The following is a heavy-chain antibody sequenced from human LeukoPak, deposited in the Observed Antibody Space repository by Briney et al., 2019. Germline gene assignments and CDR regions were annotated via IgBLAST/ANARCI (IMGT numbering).Heavy chain of an antibody. D-gene: IGHD3-3*01. CDR2: IKQDGSEK. CDR3: ARAGLTYYDFWSGYPYYMDV. CDR1: GFTFSSYW. J-gene: IGHJ6*03. V-gene: IGHV3-7*01. Sequence: SGGSLRLSCAASGFTFSSYWMSWVRQAPGKGLEWVANIKQDGSEKYYVDSVKGRFTISRDNAKNSLYLQVNSLRAEDTAVYYCARAGLTYYDFWSGYPYYMDVWGKGTTVTVSS.